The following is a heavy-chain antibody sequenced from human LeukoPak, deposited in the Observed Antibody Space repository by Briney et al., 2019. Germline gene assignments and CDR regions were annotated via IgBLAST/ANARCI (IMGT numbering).Heavy chain of an antibody. CDR1: GGSISSSSYY. J-gene: IGHJ5*02. V-gene: IGHV4-39*01. D-gene: IGHD6-13*01. CDR2: IYYSGST. Sequence: SETLSLTCTVSGGSISSSSYYWGWIRQPPGKGLEWIGNIYYSGSTYYNPSLKSRVTISVDTSNHQFSLKLSSVTAADTAVYYCARTIIAAAGTPNWFDPWGQGTLVTVSS. CDR3: ARTIIAAAGTPNWFDP.